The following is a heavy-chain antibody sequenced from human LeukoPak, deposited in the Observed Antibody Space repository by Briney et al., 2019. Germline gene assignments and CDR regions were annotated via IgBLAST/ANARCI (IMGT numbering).Heavy chain of an antibody. V-gene: IGHV3-7*05. CDR3: ARDKAYGDSEDF. Sequence: GGSLRLSCAASGFTFRNYWMSWVRQAPGKGLEWVANIIQDGREKNYVDSVKGRFTISRDNAKNSLYLQMNSLRAEDTAVYYCARDKAYGDSEDFWGQGTLVTVSS. CDR1: GFTFRNYW. CDR2: IIQDGREK. D-gene: IGHD4-17*01. J-gene: IGHJ4*02.